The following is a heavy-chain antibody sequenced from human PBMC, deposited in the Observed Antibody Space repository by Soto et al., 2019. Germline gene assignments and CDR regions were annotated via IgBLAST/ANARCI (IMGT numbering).Heavy chain of an antibody. V-gene: IGHV4-39*02. CDR2: IYYDGNT. J-gene: IGHJ6*02. Sequence: SETLSLTCTVSGDSITSSSHYWGWIRQPPGKGLECIANIYYDGNTYYKPSLKSRVAISLDTSKNQFLLRLNSVTAAFTAVYYCARDRGDCISTSCYGLAYRMDVWGQGTTVTVSS. CDR3: ARDRGDCISTSCYGLAYRMDV. CDR1: GDSITSSSHY. D-gene: IGHD2-2*01.